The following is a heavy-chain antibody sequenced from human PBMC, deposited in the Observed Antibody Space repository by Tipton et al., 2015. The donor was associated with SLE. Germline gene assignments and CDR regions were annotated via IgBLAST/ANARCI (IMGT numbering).Heavy chain of an antibody. CDR2: INPNSGGT. V-gene: IGHV1-2*02. CDR1: GYTFTGYY. CDR3: ARGGTTVTYVWVKYYFDY. J-gene: IGHJ4*02. D-gene: IGHD4-17*01. Sequence: QVQLVQSGAEVKKPGASVKVSCKASGYTFTGYYMHWVRQAPGQGLEWMGWINPNSGGTNYAKKFQGRVTMTRDTSISTAYMELSRLRSDDTAVYYCARGGTTVTYVWVKYYFDYWGQGTLITVSS.